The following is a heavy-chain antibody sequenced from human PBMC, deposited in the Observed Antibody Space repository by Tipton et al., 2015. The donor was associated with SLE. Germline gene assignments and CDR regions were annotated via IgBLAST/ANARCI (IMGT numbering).Heavy chain of an antibody. Sequence: SLRLSCAASGFSFSSYYMNWVRQVPGKGLAWVSRIETDGRSTAYADSVKGRFTVSRDNAQDTLFLQMNGLRAEDSGVYYCARAFRLGLDSFDIWGQGTTVTVSA. V-gene: IGHV3-74*01. D-gene: IGHD3/OR15-3a*01. CDR1: GFSFSSYY. CDR2: IETDGRST. CDR3: ARAFRLGLDSFDI. J-gene: IGHJ3*02.